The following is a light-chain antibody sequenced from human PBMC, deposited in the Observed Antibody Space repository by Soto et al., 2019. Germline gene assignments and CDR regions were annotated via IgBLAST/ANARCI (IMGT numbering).Light chain of an antibody. Sequence: PGERATLSCSASQSVTGSYLAWYQQKPGQAPTLLMHGASSRATGIPGRFSGSGSGTDFTLTISRLEPEDFAVYYCQQYGRSPFTFGPGTKVD. CDR2: GAS. J-gene: IGKJ3*01. CDR1: QSVTGSY. V-gene: IGKV3-20*01. CDR3: QQYGRSPFT.